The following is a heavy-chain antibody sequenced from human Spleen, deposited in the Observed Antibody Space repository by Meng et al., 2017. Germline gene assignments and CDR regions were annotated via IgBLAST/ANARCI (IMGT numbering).Heavy chain of an antibody. Sequence: SETLSLTCAVYGGSFSGYYWSWIRQPPGKGLEWIGEINHSGSTNYNPSLKSRVTISVDTSKNQFSLKLSSVTAADTAVYYCARDRFDWRSYYYYYYGMDVWGHGTTVTVSS. CDR2: INHSGST. D-gene: IGHD3-9*01. CDR3: ARDRFDWRSYYYYYYGMDV. V-gene: IGHV4-34*01. CDR1: GGSFSGYY. J-gene: IGHJ6*02.